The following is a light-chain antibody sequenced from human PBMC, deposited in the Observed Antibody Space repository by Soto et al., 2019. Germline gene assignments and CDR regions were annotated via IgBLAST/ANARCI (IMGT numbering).Light chain of an antibody. Sequence: QSVLTQPASVSGSPGQSITISCTGTSSDVGGYNSVSWYQQHPGRAPKLVIYDVSDRPSGVSNRFSGSKSGNTASLTISGLQAEDEADYYCSSYTSSSTLVFGGGTQLTVL. CDR1: SSDVGGYNS. V-gene: IGLV2-14*01. J-gene: IGLJ2*01. CDR2: DVS. CDR3: SSYTSSSTLV.